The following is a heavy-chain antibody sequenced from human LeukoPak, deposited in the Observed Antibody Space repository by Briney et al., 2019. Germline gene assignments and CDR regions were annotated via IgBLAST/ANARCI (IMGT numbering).Heavy chain of an antibody. CDR1: GFTFSDYY. Sequence: GGSLRLSCAASGFTFSDYYMSWIRQAPGKGLEWVSYISSSGSTIYYADSVKGRFTISRDNAKNSLYLQMNSLRAEDTAVYYCAREEITMVRGVISPPNYYYYMDVWGKGTTVTISS. V-gene: IGHV3-11*01. CDR3: AREEITMVRGVISPPNYYYYMDV. D-gene: IGHD3-10*01. J-gene: IGHJ6*03. CDR2: ISSSGSTI.